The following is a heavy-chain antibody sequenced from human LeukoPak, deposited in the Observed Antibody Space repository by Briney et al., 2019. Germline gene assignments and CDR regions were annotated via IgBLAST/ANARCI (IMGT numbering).Heavy chain of an antibody. J-gene: IGHJ6*02. D-gene: IGHD1-14*01. CDR2: IRNKANSYTT. CDR3: GRMAINANHGMDV. Sequence: PGGSLRLSCAASGFKFSDHYVDWVRQAPGAGLEWVGRIRNKANSYTTEYAASVEGRFTISRDVSESSFYLQTNSRITRDTAVYYCGRMAINANHGMDVWGPGTTFTVSS. V-gene: IGHV3-72*01. CDR1: GFKFSDHY.